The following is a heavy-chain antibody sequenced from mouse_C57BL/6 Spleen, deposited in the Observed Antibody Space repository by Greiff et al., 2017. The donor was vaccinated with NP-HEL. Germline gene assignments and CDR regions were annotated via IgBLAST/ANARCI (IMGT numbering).Heavy chain of an antibody. CDR2: ISSGSSTI. D-gene: IGHD1-1*01. V-gene: IGHV5-17*01. CDR1: GFTFSDYG. CDR3: ARNGNYGSSSYYYAMDY. Sequence: VQLQQSGGGLVKPGGSLKLSCAASGFTFSDYGMHWVRQAPEKGLEWVAYISSGSSTIYYADTVKGRFTIPRDNEKNTQLLQMTSLRSEDTAMYYCARNGNYGSSSYYYAMDYWGQGTSVTVSS. J-gene: IGHJ4*01.